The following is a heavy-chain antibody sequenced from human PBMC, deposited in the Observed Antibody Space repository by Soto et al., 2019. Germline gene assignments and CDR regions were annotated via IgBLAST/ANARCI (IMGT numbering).Heavy chain of an antibody. CDR2: IYYSGST. D-gene: IGHD4-17*01. J-gene: IGHJ4*02. V-gene: IGHV4-59*08. CDR1: GGSISSYY. Sequence: QVQLQESGPGLVKPSETLSLTCTVSGGSISSYYWSWIRQPPGKGLEWIGYIYYSGSTNYNPSLKIRVTISVDTSKNQFSLKLSSVTAADTAVYYCARHYGGTLDYWGQGTLVTVSS. CDR3: ARHYGGTLDY.